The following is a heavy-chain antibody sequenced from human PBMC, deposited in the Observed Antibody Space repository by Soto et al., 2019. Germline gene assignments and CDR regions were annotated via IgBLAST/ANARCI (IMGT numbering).Heavy chain of an antibody. J-gene: IGHJ4*02. CDR1: GGSISSSSYY. CDR2: IYYSGST. V-gene: IGHV4-39*01. Sequence: SETLSLTCTVSGGSISSSSYYWGWIRQPPGKGLEWIGSIYYSGSTYYNPSLKSRVTISVDTSKNQFSLKLSSVTAADTAVYYCARHRGSIFGVALYYFDYWGQGTLVTVSS. CDR3: ARHRGSIFGVALYYFDY. D-gene: IGHD3-3*01.